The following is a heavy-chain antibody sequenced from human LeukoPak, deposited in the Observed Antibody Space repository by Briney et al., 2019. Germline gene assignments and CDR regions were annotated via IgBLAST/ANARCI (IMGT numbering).Heavy chain of an antibody. CDR1: GFTFSSYA. J-gene: IGHJ5*02. V-gene: IGHV3-23*01. D-gene: IGHD3-10*01. CDR3: ATPHKLWFGELSNSNWFDP. CDR2: ISGSGGST. Sequence: GGSLRLSCAASGFTFSSYAMSWVRQAPGKGLEWVSAISGSGGSTYYADSVKGRFTISRDNSKNTLYLQMNSLRAEDTAVYYCATPHKLWFGELSNSNWFDPWGQGTLVTVSS.